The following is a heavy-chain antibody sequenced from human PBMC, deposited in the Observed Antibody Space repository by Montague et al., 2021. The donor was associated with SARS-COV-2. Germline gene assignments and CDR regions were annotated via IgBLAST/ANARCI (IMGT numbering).Heavy chain of an antibody. V-gene: IGHV4-59*01. Sequence: TLSLTCTVSGGSISRYYWNWIRQPPGKGLEWIAYIYYSGSTNYNPSLKSQVTISVDTSKNQFSLKLSSVTAADTAVYYCARSRENYNILTGYPYYFDYWGQGTLVTVSS. D-gene: IGHD3-9*01. CDR3: ARSRENYNILTGYPYYFDY. CDR2: IYYSGST. J-gene: IGHJ4*02. CDR1: GGSISRYY.